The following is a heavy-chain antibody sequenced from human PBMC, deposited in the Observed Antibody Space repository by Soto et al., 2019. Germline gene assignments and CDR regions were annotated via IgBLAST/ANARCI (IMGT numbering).Heavy chain of an antibody. CDR1: GFTFSSYG. CDR2: IWYDGSNK. J-gene: IGHJ5*02. D-gene: IGHD1-7*01. V-gene: IGHV3-33*01. CDR3: ARDRRTNWNYSGWFDP. Sequence: LRLSCAASGFTFSSYGMHWVRQAPGKGLEWVAVIWYDGSNKYYADSVKGRFTISRDNSKNTLYLQMNSLRAEDTAVYYCARDRRTNWNYSGWFDPWGQGTLVTVSS.